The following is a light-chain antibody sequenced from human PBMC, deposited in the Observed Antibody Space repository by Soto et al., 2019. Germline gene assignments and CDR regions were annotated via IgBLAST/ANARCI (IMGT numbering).Light chain of an antibody. V-gene: IGKV1-17*03. Sequence: DIQMTQSPSAMSASVGDRVTITCRASQGIGTFLTWFQQKPGRVPKRLIYGTSSLQNGVPARFSGTGSGTEFTLTTNSLQPEDLATYYCLQHAGYPFTFGGGTRVEVK. CDR3: LQHAGYPFT. CDR2: GTS. J-gene: IGKJ4*01. CDR1: QGIGTF.